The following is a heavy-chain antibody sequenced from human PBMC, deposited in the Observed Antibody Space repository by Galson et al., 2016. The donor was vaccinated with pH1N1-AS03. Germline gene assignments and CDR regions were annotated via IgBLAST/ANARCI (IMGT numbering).Heavy chain of an antibody. Sequence: SETLSLTCTVSGGSLTDYQWSWIRQSPGKGLEWIGEISHSGITDYHPSLKSRVSISVDTSKDQFSLNLSSMTAADAAVYYCARGNPFLGSSWYEDSWGQGTLVIVSS. CDR1: GGSLTDYQ. V-gene: IGHV4-34*01. D-gene: IGHD6-13*01. CDR3: ARGNPFLGSSWYEDS. CDR2: ISHSGIT. J-gene: IGHJ4*02.